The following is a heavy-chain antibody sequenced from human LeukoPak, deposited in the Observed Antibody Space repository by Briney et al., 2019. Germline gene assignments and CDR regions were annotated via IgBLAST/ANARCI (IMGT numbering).Heavy chain of an antibody. V-gene: IGHV3-7*01. J-gene: IGHJ6*03. D-gene: IGHD3-3*01. CDR3: ARDNYDFWSGPGYYYYYMDV. Sequence: PGGSLRLSCAASGFTFSSYWMSWVRQAPGKGLEWAANIKQDGSEKYYVDSVKGRFTISRDNAKNSLYLQMNGLRAEDTAVYYCARDNYDFWSGPGYYYYYMDVWGKGTTVTVSS. CDR1: GFTFSSYW. CDR2: IKQDGSEK.